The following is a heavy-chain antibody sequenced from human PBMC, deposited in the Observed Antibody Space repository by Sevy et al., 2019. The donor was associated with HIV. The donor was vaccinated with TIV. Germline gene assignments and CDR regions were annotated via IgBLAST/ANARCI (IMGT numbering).Heavy chain of an antibody. Sequence: GGSLRLSCAASGFTFSSYSMNWVRQAPGKGLEWVSSISSSSSYIYYADSVKGRFTISRDNAKNSLYLQMNSLRAEDTAVYYCAGGSALVSHYYGSGSYYNFYYYYGMDVWGQGTTVTVSS. CDR2: ISSSSSYI. CDR1: GFTFSSYS. J-gene: IGHJ6*02. D-gene: IGHD3-10*01. V-gene: IGHV3-21*01. CDR3: AGGSALVSHYYGSGSYYNFYYYYGMDV.